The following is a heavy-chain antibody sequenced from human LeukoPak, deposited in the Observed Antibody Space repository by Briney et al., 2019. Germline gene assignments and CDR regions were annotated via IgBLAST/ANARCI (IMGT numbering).Heavy chain of an antibody. V-gene: IGHV4-30-2*01. CDR3: ARLGIVVAD. D-gene: IGHD6-19*01. CDR1: GGSISSGGFS. Sequence: SQTLSLNCAVSGGSISSGGFSWSWIRQPPGKGLEYIGYIYHSGTTYYNPSLKSRVTISVDRSKNQFSLKLASVTAADTAVYYCARLGIVVADWGQGTLVTVSS. J-gene: IGHJ4*02. CDR2: IYHSGTT.